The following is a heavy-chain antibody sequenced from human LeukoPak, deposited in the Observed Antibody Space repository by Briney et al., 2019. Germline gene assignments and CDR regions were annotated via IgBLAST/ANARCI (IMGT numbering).Heavy chain of an antibody. D-gene: IGHD3-22*01. V-gene: IGHV4-38-2*01. CDR1: GYSISSGYY. CDR2: IYHSGST. J-gene: IGHJ4*02. Sequence: PSETLSLTCAVSGYSISSGYYWGWIRQPPGKGLEWIGSIYHSGSTYYNPSLKSRVTISVDTSKNQFSLKLSPVTAADTAVYYCARGASGYYDSSEDYWGQGTLVTVSS. CDR3: ARGASGYYDSSEDY.